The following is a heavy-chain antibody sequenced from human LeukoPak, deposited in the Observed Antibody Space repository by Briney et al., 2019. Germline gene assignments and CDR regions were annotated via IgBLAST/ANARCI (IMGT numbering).Heavy chain of an antibody. CDR2: ISSSGSTI. Sequence: TGGSLRLSCVVSGFDFDGRGMSWVRQAPGKGLEWVSYISSSGSTIYYADSVKGRFTISRDNAKNSLYLQMNSLRAEDTAVYYCATGKLWFGSAFDYWGQGTLVTVSS. D-gene: IGHD3-10*01. V-gene: IGHV3-48*04. CDR1: GFDFDGRG. J-gene: IGHJ4*02. CDR3: ATGKLWFGSAFDY.